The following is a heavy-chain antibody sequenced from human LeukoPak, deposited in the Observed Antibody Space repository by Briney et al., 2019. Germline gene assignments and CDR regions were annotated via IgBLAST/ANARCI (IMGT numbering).Heavy chain of an antibody. CDR1: GFIFDDFT. CDR2: INWDGGST. CDR3: ATGDVDSPMNFYH. V-gene: IGHV3-43*01. Sequence: PGGSLRLSCAASGFIFDDFTIHWVRQVPGKGLEWVSLINWDGGSTYYADSVKGRFTISRDNSKNSLYLQMDSLTTEDTAFYYCATGDVDSPMNFYHWGQGTLVTVSS. D-gene: IGHD5-12*01. J-gene: IGHJ4*02.